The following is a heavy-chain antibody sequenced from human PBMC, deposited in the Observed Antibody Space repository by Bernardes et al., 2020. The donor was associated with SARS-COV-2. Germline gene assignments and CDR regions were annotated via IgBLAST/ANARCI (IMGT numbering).Heavy chain of an antibody. CDR1: GFTLSTFG. CDR3: AREGFLEWLSGYYGMDV. V-gene: IGHV3-30*03. Sequence: GRSLRLSCAASGFTLSTFGMHWVRQAPGKGLEWVATISYDGSNKYYADSVKGRFTISRDNSKNTLYLQMNSLRAEDTAVYYCAREGFLEWLSGYYGMDVWGQGTTVTVSS. D-gene: IGHD3-3*01. CDR2: ISYDGSNK. J-gene: IGHJ6*02.